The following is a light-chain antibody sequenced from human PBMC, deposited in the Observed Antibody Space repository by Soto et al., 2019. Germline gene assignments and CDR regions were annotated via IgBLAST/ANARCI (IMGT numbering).Light chain of an antibody. Sequence: QSVLTQPASVSGSPGQSITISCTGTSSDVGGYIYVSWYQQHPGKAPKLMIYDVSNRPSGVSNRFSGSKSGNTASLTISGLQAEDEADYYCSSYTSSNTLYVFGTGTKVTVL. CDR2: DVS. CDR3: SSYTSSNTLYV. V-gene: IGLV2-14*01. J-gene: IGLJ1*01. CDR1: SSDVGGYIY.